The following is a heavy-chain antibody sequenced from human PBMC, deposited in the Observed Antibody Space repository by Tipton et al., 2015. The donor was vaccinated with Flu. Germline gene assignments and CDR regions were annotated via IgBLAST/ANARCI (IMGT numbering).Heavy chain of an antibody. D-gene: IGHD2-15*01. V-gene: IGHV3-33*01. Sequence: RSLRLSCAASGFTFSSYGMHWVRQAPGKGLEWVAVIWYDGSNKYYADSVKGRFTISRDNSKNTLYLQMNSLRAEDTAVYYCARVGHYCSGGSCYPGGYYGMDVWGQGTTVTVSS. CDR1: GFTFSSYG. CDR2: IWYDGSNK. CDR3: ARVGHYCSGGSCYPGGYYGMDV. J-gene: IGHJ6*02.